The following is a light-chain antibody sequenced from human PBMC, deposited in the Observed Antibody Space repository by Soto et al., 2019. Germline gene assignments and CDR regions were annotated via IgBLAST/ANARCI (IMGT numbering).Light chain of an antibody. CDR2: EGI. Sequence: QSALTQPASVSGSPEQSISISCTGTSSDVGAYNLVSWYQQHPGKAPRLIIYEGIKRPSGISHRFSGSKSDNTASLTISGLRAEDEAHYHCCSYAGNRTFVFGGGTKLTVL. J-gene: IGLJ3*02. CDR3: CSYAGNRTFV. CDR1: SSDVGAYNL. V-gene: IGLV2-23*01.